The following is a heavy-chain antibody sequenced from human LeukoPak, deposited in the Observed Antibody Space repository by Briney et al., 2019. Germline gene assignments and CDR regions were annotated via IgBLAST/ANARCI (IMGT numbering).Heavy chain of an antibody. Sequence: SETLSLTCTVSGGSISSSNYYWGWIRQPPGKGLEWIGYIFNSGSTYYNPSLKSRVTILVDTSKNQFSLKLSSVTAADTAVYYCARDAPVDYDILTGYYGYAFDIWGQGTMVTVSS. CDR1: GGSISSSNYY. D-gene: IGHD3-9*01. CDR2: IFNSGST. J-gene: IGHJ3*02. V-gene: IGHV4-39*07. CDR3: ARDAPVDYDILTGYYGYAFDI.